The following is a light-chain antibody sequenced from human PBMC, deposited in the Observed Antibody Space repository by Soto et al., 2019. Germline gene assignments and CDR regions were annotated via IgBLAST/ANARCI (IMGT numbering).Light chain of an antibody. CDR2: GAS. Sequence: EIVLTQSPGTLSLSPVERATLSCRASQSVSSSFLAWYQQKPGQAPTLLIYGASSRATGIPDRFSGSGSGTDFARTISRLEPEDFAVYYCQQYGSSPWTFGQGTKVEFK. CDR3: QQYGSSPWT. CDR1: QSVSSSF. V-gene: IGKV3-20*01. J-gene: IGKJ1*01.